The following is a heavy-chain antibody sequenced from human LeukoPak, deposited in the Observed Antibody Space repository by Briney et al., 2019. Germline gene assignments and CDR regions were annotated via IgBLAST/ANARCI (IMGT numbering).Heavy chain of an antibody. CDR3: ARQRRGYSYGSPVYYYYYGMDV. CDR1: GGSFSGYY. CDR2: INHSGST. D-gene: IGHD5-18*01. V-gene: IGHV4-34*01. J-gene: IGHJ6*02. Sequence: SETLSLTCAVYGGSFSGYYWSWIRQPPGKGLEWIGEINHSGSTNYNPSLKSRVTISVDTSKNQFSLKLSSVTAADTAVYYCARQRRGYSYGSPVYYYYYGMDVWGQGTTVTVSS.